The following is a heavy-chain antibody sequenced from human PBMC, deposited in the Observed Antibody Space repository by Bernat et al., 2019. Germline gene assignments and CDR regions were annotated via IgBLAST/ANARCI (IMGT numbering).Heavy chain of an antibody. Sequence: EVQLVQSGAEVKKPGESLKISCKGSGYSFTSYWIGWVRQMPGKGLEWMGIIYPGDSDTRYSPSFQGQVTISADKSISTAYLQWSSLKASDTAMYYCARGAYCGGDCYFPRGFDYWGQGTLVTVSS. V-gene: IGHV5-51*01. CDR3: ARGAYCGGDCYFPRGFDY. CDR1: GYSFTSYW. D-gene: IGHD2-21*02. J-gene: IGHJ4*02. CDR2: IYPGDSDT.